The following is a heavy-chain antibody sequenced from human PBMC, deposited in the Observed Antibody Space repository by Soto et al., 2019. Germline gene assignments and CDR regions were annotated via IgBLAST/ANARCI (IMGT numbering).Heavy chain of an antibody. CDR1: GYTLTELS. CDR2: FDPEDGET. Sequence: ASVKVSCKVSGYTLTELSMHWVRQAPGKGLEWMGGFDPEDGETIYAQKFQGRVTMTEDTSTDTAYMELSSLRSEDTAVYYCATYYYDSSGPHGTFDYWGQGTLVTVSS. D-gene: IGHD3-22*01. V-gene: IGHV1-24*01. CDR3: ATYYYDSSGPHGTFDY. J-gene: IGHJ4*02.